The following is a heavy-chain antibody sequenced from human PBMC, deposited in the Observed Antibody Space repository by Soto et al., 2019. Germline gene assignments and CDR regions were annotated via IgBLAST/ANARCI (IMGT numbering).Heavy chain of an antibody. CDR1: GGTFSTYA. Sequence: QVQLVQSGAEVKKPESSVKVSCKAPGGTFSTYAISWVRRAPGQGREWMGGIIPMFGTANYEQRFQDRVTITADESTSTVYLELSSLRSEATALYCCASGIQLWLRRINNGYSGWGQGTLVTVSS. V-gene: IGHV1-69*12. J-gene: IGHJ4*02. CDR3: ASGIQLWLRRINNGYSG. D-gene: IGHD5-18*01. CDR2: IIPMFGTA.